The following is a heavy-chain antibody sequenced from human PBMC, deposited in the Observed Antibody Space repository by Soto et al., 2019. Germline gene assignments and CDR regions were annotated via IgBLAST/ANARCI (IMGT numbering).Heavy chain of an antibody. D-gene: IGHD2-21*01. CDR3: ARDTDGIPY. V-gene: IGHV3-74*01. Sequence: GGSLRLSCAASGLIFSNYKMHWVHQAPGKGLVWVSRINTDGSITDYADSVKGRFTVSRDNPKNTLYLQMNSLRAEDTAVYYCARDTDGIPYWGQGTLVTVSS. CDR1: GLIFSNYK. CDR2: INTDGSIT. J-gene: IGHJ4*02.